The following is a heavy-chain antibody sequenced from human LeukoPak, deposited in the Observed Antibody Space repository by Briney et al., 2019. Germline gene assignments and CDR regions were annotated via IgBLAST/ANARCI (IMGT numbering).Heavy chain of an antibody. Sequence: PGGSLRLSCAASGFTFSSYAMSWVRQAPGKGLEWVSAISGSGGSTYYADSVKGRFTTSRDNSKNTLYLQMNSLRAEDTAVYYCAKQYCSGGSCYGPYYYYGMDVWGQGTTVTVSS. V-gene: IGHV3-23*01. CDR2: ISGSGGST. CDR1: GFTFSSYA. J-gene: IGHJ6*02. CDR3: AKQYCSGGSCYGPYYYYGMDV. D-gene: IGHD2-15*01.